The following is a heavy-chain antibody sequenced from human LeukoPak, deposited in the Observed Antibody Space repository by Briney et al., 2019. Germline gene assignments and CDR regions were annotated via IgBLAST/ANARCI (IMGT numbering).Heavy chain of an antibody. CDR1: GFTFNIYA. D-gene: IGHD6-19*01. Sequence: QPGGSLRLSCAASGFTFNIYAMSWCRQAPGKGLEWVSSISSDTRRTYYAESVKGRFTISRDNSKNTVYLQMNSLRAGDTAVYSCAKGGLGAVDYFDPWGQGTLVTVSS. CDR3: AKGGLGAVDYFDP. CDR2: ISSDTRRT. J-gene: IGHJ5*02. V-gene: IGHV3-23*01.